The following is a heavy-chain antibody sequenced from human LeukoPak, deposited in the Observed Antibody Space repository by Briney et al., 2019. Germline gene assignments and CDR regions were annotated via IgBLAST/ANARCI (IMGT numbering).Heavy chain of an antibody. CDR3: AKRDTTYYYWYMDV. D-gene: IGHD1-1*01. V-gene: IGHV3-23*01. Sequence: PGGSLRLSCAASGFTFSSYAMSWVRQAPGKGLEWVSVISGSGGSTYYADSVKGRFTISRDNSKNTLYLQMNSLRAEDTAVYYCAKRDTTYYYWYMDVWGKGTTVTVSS. CDR1: GFTFSSYA. J-gene: IGHJ6*03. CDR2: ISGSGGST.